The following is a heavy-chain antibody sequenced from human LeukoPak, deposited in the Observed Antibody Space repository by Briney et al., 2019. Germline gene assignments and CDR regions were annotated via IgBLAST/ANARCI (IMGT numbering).Heavy chain of an antibody. V-gene: IGHV3-23*01. D-gene: IGHD2-15*01. CDR1: GFTFSSFA. J-gene: IGHJ6*02. CDR3: AKARLYCSSGTCSDHPATLTGTDV. CDR2: IGNSGITT. Sequence: AGGSLRLSCTASGFTFSSFAMHWVPQAPRQERKWFSLIGNSGITTHYADSGKGRFTISRDNSRSTLYLQLNRLRADDTALYSCAKARLYCSSGTCSDHPATLTGTDVWGQGTTVTVSS.